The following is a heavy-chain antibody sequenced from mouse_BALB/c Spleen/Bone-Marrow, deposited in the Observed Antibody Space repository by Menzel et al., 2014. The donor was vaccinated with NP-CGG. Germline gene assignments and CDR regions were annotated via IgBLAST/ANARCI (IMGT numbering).Heavy chain of an antibody. CDR3: AGNWDYAMDY. J-gene: IGHJ4*01. CDR2: IWSGGST. D-gene: IGHD4-1*01. Sequence: VHLVESGPGLVQPSQSLSITCTVSGFSLTSYGVHWVRQSPGKGLEWLGVIWSGGSTDYNAAFISRLSISKDNSKSQVFFKMNSLQANDTAIYYCAGNWDYAMDYWGQGTSVTVSS. V-gene: IGHV2-2*02. CDR1: GFSLTSYG.